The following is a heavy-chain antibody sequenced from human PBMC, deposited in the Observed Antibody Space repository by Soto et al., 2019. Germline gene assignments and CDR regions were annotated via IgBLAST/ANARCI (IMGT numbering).Heavy chain of an antibody. CDR3: ARGVVHSRAFDI. CDR2: MNPNSGNT. J-gene: IGHJ3*02. Sequence: QVQLVQSGAEVKKPGASVKVSCKASGYTFTSYDINWVRQATGQGLEWMGWMNPNSGNTGDAQNFQGRVTMTRNTSISTAYMELSSLRSEYTAVYYCARGVVHSRAFDIWGQGTMVTVSS. V-gene: IGHV1-8*01. D-gene: IGHD2-2*01. CDR1: GYTFTSYD.